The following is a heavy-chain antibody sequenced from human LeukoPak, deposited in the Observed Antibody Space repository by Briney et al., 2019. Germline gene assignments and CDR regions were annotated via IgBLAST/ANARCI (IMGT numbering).Heavy chain of an antibody. D-gene: IGHD2-21*02. CDR2: INHSGST. Sequence: PSETLSLTCAVYGGSFSGYSWCWIRQPPGKGLEWIGEINHSGSTNYNPSLRSRVTISVDTSKNQFSLKLSSVTAADTAVYYCASFGDNYFNYWGQGTLVTVSS. V-gene: IGHV4-34*01. CDR1: GGSFSGYS. J-gene: IGHJ4*02. CDR3: ASFGDNYFNY.